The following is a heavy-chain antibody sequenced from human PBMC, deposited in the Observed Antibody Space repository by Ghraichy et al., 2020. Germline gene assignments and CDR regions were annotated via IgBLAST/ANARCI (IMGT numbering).Heavy chain of an antibody. CDR1: GFTFSPHW. D-gene: IGHD1-14*01. Sequence: GGSLRLSCAASGFTFSPHWMHWVRQVPGKGLVWVSQIDPNGDNVDYADSVKGRFTISRDNAKNTLYLQMNNLRVEETAVYYCASDEPGPRSFDCWGQGTLVTVSS. J-gene: IGHJ4*02. V-gene: IGHV3-74*01. CDR3: ASDEPGPRSFDC. CDR2: IDPNGDNV.